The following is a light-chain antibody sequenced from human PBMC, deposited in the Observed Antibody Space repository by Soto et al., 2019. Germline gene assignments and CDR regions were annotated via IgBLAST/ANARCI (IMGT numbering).Light chain of an antibody. Sequence: PLTQSPSSLSASVGDRVTITCRASQDISRYLAWYQQRAGKAPKLLIYGASTLQSGVPSRFSGSGSGTEFTLTINSLQPEDFATYHCQQLQRTPFTFGPGTTVDV. V-gene: IGKV1-9*01. CDR3: QQLQRTPFT. CDR2: GAS. CDR1: QDISRY. J-gene: IGKJ3*01.